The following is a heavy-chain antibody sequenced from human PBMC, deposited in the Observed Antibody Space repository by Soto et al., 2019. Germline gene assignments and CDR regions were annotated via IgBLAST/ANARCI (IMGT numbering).Heavy chain of an antibody. D-gene: IGHD3-9*01. CDR2: ISSSGSTI. CDR1: GFTFSDYY. J-gene: IGHJ5*02. CDR3: ARDRRGDILTVNWFDP. Sequence: GGSLRLSCAASGFTFSDYYMSWIRQAPGKGLEWVSYISSSGSTIYYADSVKGRFTISRDNAKNSLYLQMNSLRAEDTAVYYCARDRRGDILTVNWFDPGAREPWSPSPQ. V-gene: IGHV3-11*01.